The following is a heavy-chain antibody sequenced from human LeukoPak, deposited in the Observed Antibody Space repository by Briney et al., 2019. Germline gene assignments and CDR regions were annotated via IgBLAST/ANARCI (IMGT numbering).Heavy chain of an antibody. D-gene: IGHD3-16*02. CDR2: IYSGGST. J-gene: IGHJ4*02. CDR3: ARHDYVWGSYRFPRG. V-gene: IGHV3-66*04. CDR1: GFTVSSNY. Sequence: PGGSLRLSCAASGFTVSSNYMSWVRQAPGKGLEWVSVIYSGGSTYYADSVKGRFTISRDNAKNSLYLQMNSLRAEDTAVYYCARHDYVWGSYRFPRGWGQGTLVTVSS.